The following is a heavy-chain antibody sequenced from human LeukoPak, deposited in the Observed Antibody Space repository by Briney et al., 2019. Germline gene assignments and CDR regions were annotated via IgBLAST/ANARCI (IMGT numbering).Heavy chain of an antibody. Sequence: GESLKISCKGSGYSFSSYWIAWVRQMPGKGLEWMGIIYPGDSDTRYSPSFQGQVTISADKSISTAYLQWSSLKASDTAMYYCARLRRITIFGVVIRGAEYFQHWGQGTLVTVSS. V-gene: IGHV5-51*01. D-gene: IGHD3-3*01. J-gene: IGHJ1*01. CDR3: ARLRRITIFGVVIRGAEYFQH. CDR2: IYPGDSDT. CDR1: GYSFSSYW.